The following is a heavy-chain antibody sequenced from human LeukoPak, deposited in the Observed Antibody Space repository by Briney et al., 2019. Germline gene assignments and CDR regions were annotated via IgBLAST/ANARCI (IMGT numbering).Heavy chain of an antibody. J-gene: IGHJ6*02. D-gene: IGHD1-26*01. CDR1: GFTFSSYS. V-gene: IGHV3-48*01. CDR2: ISSSSSTI. Sequence: GGSLRLSCAASGFTFSSYSMNWVRQAPGKGLEWVSYISSSSSTIYYADSVKGRFTISRDNAKNSLYLQMNSLRAEDTAVYYCAKDKWELPHYYYYYGMDVWGQGTTVTVSS. CDR3: AKDKWELPHYYYYYGMDV.